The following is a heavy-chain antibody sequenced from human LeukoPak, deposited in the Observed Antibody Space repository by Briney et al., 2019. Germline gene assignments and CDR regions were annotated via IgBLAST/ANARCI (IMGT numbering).Heavy chain of an antibody. CDR1: GGSFSGYY. Sequence: SETLSLTCAVYGGSFSGYYWSWIRQPPGKGLEWIGEINHSGSTNYNPSLKSRVTISVVTSKNQFSLQLSSVTAADTAVYYCARGGGAYCGGDCYPYSANNYYDYWGQGTLVTVSS. J-gene: IGHJ4*02. D-gene: IGHD2-21*02. V-gene: IGHV4-34*01. CDR2: INHSGST. CDR3: ARGGGAYCGGDCYPYSANNYYDY.